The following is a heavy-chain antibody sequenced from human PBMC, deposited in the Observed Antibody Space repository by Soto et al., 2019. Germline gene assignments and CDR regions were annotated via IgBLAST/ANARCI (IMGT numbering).Heavy chain of an antibody. J-gene: IGHJ4*02. CDR1: GFTFSSYG. CDR2: IWYDGSNK. D-gene: IGHD3-9*01. V-gene: IGHV3-33*01. CDR3: ARDYDILTGSLDY. Sequence: PGGSLRLSCAASGFTFSSYGMHWVRQAPGKGLEWVAVIWYDGSNKYYADSVKGRFTISRDNSKNTLYLQMNSLRAEDTAVYYCARDYDILTGSLDYWGQGTLVTVSS.